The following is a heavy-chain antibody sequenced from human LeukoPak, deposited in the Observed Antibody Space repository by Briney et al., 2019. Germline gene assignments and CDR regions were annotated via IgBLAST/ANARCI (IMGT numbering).Heavy chain of an antibody. CDR2: INHSGST. Sequence: SETLSLTCAVYGGSFSGYYWSWIRQPPGKGLEWIGEINHSGSTNYNPSLKSRVTISVDTSKNQFSLKLSSVTAADTAVYYCAKCSRGYYGSGSIGAFDIWGQGTMVTVSS. D-gene: IGHD3-10*01. V-gene: IGHV4-34*01. CDR3: AKCSRGYYGSGSIGAFDI. J-gene: IGHJ3*02. CDR1: GGSFSGYY.